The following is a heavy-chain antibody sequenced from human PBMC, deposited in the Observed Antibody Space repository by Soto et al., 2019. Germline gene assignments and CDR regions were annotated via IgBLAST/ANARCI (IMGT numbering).Heavy chain of an antibody. CDR3: AKGGPFTGGFDP. V-gene: IGHV3-23*01. D-gene: IGHD3-16*01. CDR1: GLTLRSYA. J-gene: IGHJ5*02. CDR2: ISGRSGVP. Sequence: EGQLLQSGGDLVQPGGSLRLSCAGSGLTLRSYAMTWIRQTPEKGLEWVSTISGRSGVPSYADSVNGRFTVSRDNSKNTLYLQMNSLRPDDRAIYYCAKGGPFTGGFDPWGQGTLVTVAS.